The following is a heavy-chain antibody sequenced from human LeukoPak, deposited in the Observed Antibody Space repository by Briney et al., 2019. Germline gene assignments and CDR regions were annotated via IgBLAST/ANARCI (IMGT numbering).Heavy chain of an antibody. Sequence: SQTLSLTCAISGDIVSSNSAAWNWIRQSPSRGLEWLGRTYYRSKWYNDYAVSVKSRITINPDTSKNQFSLQLNSVTPEDTAVYYCARADPGRTGLVIDAFDIWGQGTMVTVSS. D-gene: IGHD7-27*01. CDR1: GDIVSSNSAA. CDR3: ARADPGRTGLVIDAFDI. CDR2: TYYRSKWYN. V-gene: IGHV6-1*01. J-gene: IGHJ3*02.